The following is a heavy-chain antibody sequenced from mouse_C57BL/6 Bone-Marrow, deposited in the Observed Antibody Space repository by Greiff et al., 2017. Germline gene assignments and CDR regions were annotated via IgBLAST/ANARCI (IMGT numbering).Heavy chain of an antibody. D-gene: IGHD2-13*01. Sequence: VQLQQSGAELVRPGASVKLSCTASGFNIKDDYMHWVKQRPEQGLEWIGWIDPENGDTEYASKFQGKATITADTSSNTAYLQLSSLTSEDPAVYYCTTDGDAFYAMDYWGQGTSVTVSS. CDR3: TTDGDAFYAMDY. CDR1: GFNIKDDY. J-gene: IGHJ4*01. V-gene: IGHV14-4*01. CDR2: IDPENGDT.